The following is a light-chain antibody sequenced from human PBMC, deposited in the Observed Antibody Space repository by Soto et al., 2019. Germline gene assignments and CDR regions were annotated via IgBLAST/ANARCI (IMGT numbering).Light chain of an antibody. CDR1: QTISSY. CDR3: QQCNRPPTA. V-gene: IGKV1-39*01. CDR2: YAS. J-gene: IGKJ5*01. Sequence: DIQMTQSPASLSASLGDRITISCRASQTISSYLTWYQQTAGQAPRLLIYYASTLPSGVPSRFSGSGSGTDFTLTISSLQPEDCAAYYCQQCNRPPTAFGRGTRLEIK.